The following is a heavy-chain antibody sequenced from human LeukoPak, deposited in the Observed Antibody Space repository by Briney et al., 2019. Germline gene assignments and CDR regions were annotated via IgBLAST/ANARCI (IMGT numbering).Heavy chain of an antibody. CDR3: ARRGLRSSFDY. Sequence: GGSLRLSCAASGFTFSSYSMNWVRQAPGKGLEWVSSISSSSNYIYYADSLKGRFTISRDNAKNSLYLQMNSLRAEDTAVYYCARRGLRSSFDYWGQGTLVTVSS. D-gene: IGHD5-12*01. J-gene: IGHJ4*02. V-gene: IGHV3-21*01. CDR2: ISSSSNYI. CDR1: GFTFSSYS.